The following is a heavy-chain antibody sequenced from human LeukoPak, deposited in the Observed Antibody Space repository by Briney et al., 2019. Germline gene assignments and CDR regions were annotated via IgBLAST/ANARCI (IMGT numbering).Heavy chain of an antibody. V-gene: IGHV1-2*02. Sequence: GASVTVSCKSSGYTFTVHYLHWVRQAPGQGLEWMGFINPNSGGTNYAQKFQGRVTMTRDTSVSTAYMELGRLTSDDTAVYYCARVGHTSGWDFDYWGQGSLVTVSS. J-gene: IGHJ4*02. D-gene: IGHD6-19*01. CDR2: INPNSGGT. CDR1: GYTFTVHY. CDR3: ARVGHTSGWDFDY.